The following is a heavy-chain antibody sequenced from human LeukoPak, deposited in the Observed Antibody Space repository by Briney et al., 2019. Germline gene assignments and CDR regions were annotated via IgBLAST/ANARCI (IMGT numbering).Heavy chain of an antibody. CDR2: INPNSGGT. V-gene: IGHV1-2*04. CDR3: ARDLGDSTGYGIDP. D-gene: IGHD2-21*01. Sequence: ASVKVSCKASGYTFTGYYMHWVRQAPGQGLEWMGRINPNSGGTNYAQKFQGWVTMTRDTSISTAYMELSRLRSDDTAVYYCARDLGDSTGYGIDPWGQGTLVTV. J-gene: IGHJ5*02. CDR1: GYTFTGYY.